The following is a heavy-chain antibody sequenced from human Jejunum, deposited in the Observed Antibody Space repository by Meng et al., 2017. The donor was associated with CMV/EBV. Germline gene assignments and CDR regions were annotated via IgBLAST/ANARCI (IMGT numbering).Heavy chain of an antibody. CDR2: INPNSGGT. D-gene: IGHD6-13*01. CDR1: GYNFTGYY. V-gene: IGHV1-2*04. J-gene: IGHJ4*02. Sequence: QVQVVESVAEVKKPGASVKVSYKASGYNFTGYYMHWVRQAPGQGLEWMGWINPNSGGTNYAQKFQGWVTMTRDTSISTAYMELSRLRSDGTAVYYCARDWEGSWAVFDYWGQGTLVTVSS. CDR3: ARDWEGSWAVFDY.